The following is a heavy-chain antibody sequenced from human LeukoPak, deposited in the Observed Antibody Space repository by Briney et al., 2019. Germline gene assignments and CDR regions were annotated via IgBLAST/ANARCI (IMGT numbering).Heavy chain of an antibody. J-gene: IGHJ4*02. D-gene: IGHD3-9*01. CDR3: AKGDNDILTGYYNSFDY. V-gene: IGHV3-23*01. CDR2: ISGSGIST. CDR1: GFTFDSSA. Sequence: GGSLRLSCAASGFTFDSSAMTWVRQAPGKGLEWVSSISGSGISTYYSDSVKGRFTISRDNSKNTPYLQMNSLRAEDTAVYFCAKGDNDILTGYYNSFDYWGQGTLVTVSS.